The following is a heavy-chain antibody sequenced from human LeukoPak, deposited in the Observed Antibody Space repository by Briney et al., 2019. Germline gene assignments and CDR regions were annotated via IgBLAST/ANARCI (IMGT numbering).Heavy chain of an antibody. Sequence: GGSLRLSCAASGFTFSTFGMHWVRQVPGKGLGWVAVVSNDGSNEYSADSVKGRFTISRDNSKNTLYLQMNSLRAEDTAVYYCAKSQSYQIYYYTIDVWGQGTTVTVSS. J-gene: IGHJ6*02. CDR3: AKSQSYQIYYYTIDV. V-gene: IGHV3-30*18. D-gene: IGHD1-26*01. CDR1: GFTFSTFG. CDR2: VSNDGSNE.